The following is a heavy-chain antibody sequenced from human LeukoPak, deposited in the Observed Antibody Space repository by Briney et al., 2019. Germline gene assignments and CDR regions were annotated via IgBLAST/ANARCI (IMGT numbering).Heavy chain of an antibody. D-gene: IGHD3-3*01. CDR1: GFTFSSYG. CDR3: AKSGTDYDFWDSGY. Sequence: GGSLRLSCAASGFTFSSYGMHWVRQAPGKGLEWVAVIWYDGSNKYYADSVKGRFTISRDNSKNTLYLQMNGLRAEDTAVYYCAKSGTDYDFWDSGYWGQGTLVTVSS. V-gene: IGHV3-33*06. CDR2: IWYDGSNK. J-gene: IGHJ4*02.